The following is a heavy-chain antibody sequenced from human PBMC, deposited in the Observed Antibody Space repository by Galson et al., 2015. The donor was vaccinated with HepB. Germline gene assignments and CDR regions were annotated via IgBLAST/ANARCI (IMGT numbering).Heavy chain of an antibody. Sequence: ETLSLTCTVSGGSITSSNSYWAWIRQPPGKGLELIVTIYYSGSTYYNPSLKSRVTTSLDTSKNQFSLRLISVTAADAAVYYCARVPKLYGFYFYYYYMDVWGKGTTVTVSS. V-gene: IGHV4-39*07. CDR1: GGSITSSNSY. D-gene: IGHD4-17*01. CDR2: IYYSGST. J-gene: IGHJ6*03. CDR3: ARVPKLYGFYFYYYYMDV.